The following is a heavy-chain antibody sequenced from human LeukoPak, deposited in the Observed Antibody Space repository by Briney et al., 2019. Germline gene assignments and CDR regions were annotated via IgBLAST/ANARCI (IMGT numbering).Heavy chain of an antibody. J-gene: IGHJ4*02. D-gene: IGHD6-19*01. CDR2: IYYSGST. CDR1: GGSISSGGYY. Sequence: SQTLSLTCTVSGGSISSGGYYWSWLRQHPGKGLEWIGYIYYSGSTYYNPSLKSRVTISVDTSKNQFSLKLSSVTAADTAVYYCARAIAVAVDYWGQGTLVTVSS. CDR3: ARAIAVAVDY. V-gene: IGHV4-31*03.